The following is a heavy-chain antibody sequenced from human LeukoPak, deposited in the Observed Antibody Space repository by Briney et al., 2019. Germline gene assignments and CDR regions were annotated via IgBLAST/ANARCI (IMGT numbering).Heavy chain of an antibody. V-gene: IGHV4-39*01. J-gene: IGHJ4*02. CDR1: GGSISSYY. CDR2: IYYSGST. D-gene: IGHD5-18*01. Sequence: SETLSLTCTVSGGSISSYYWGWIRQPPGKGLEWIGSIYYSGSTYYNPSLKSRVTISVDTSKNQFSLKLSSVTAADTAVYYCATGGQLWSRYFDYWGQGTLVTVSS. CDR3: ATGGQLWSRYFDY.